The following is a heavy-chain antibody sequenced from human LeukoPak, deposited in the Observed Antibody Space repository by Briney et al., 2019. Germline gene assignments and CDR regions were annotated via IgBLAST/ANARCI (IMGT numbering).Heavy chain of an antibody. CDR2: INPKSGGT. Sequence: ASVKVSCKTSGYTFTGYYMHWVRQAPGQGLEWMGWINPKSGGTNYAQKFQGRVTMTRDTSISTAYMELSRLRFDDTAVYYCASGSSFDSSGRGFDYWGQGTLVTVSS. CDR1: GYTFTGYY. J-gene: IGHJ4*02. V-gene: IGHV1-2*02. D-gene: IGHD3-22*01. CDR3: ASGSSFDSSGRGFDY.